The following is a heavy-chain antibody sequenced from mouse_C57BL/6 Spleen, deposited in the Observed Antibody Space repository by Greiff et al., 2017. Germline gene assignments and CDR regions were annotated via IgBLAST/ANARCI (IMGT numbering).Heavy chain of an antibody. Sequence: QVQLQQPGAELVMPGASVKLSCQASGYTFTSYWMHWVKQRPGQGLEWIGEIDPSDSYTNYNQKFKGKSTLTVDKSSSTAYMQLSSLTSEESAVYYCARRAGAGYFDYWGQGTTLTVSS. CDR1: GYTFTSYW. D-gene: IGHD3-3*01. J-gene: IGHJ2*01. CDR3: ARRAGAGYFDY. V-gene: IGHV1-69*01. CDR2: IDPSDSYT.